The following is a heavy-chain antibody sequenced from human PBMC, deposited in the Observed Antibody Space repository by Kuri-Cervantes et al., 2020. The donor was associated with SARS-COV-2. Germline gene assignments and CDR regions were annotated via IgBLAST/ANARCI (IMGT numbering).Heavy chain of an antibody. CDR3: ARGGYNLPYYYYYGMVV. V-gene: IGHV3-48*02. J-gene: IGHJ6*02. D-gene: IGHD5-24*01. CDR2: ISSSSSTI. CDR1: GFTFSSYS. Sequence: GVLKISCAASGFTFSSYSMNWVRQAPGKGLEWVSYISSSSSTIYYADSVKGRFTISRDNAKNSLYLQMNSLRDEDTAVYYCARGGYNLPYYYYYGMVVWGQGTTVTVSS.